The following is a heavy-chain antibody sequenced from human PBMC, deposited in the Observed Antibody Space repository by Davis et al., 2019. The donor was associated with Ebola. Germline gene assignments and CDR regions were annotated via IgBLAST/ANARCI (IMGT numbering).Heavy chain of an antibody. CDR3: AKDYYGHGFDY. CDR1: VITFSSYA. D-gene: IGHD3-16*01. Sequence: GESLKISCTDSVITFSSYAMTWVRQAPGKGLEWVSAISGSGGSTYYADSVKGRFTISTDNSKNNVYLQMNSLRAEDTAVYYCAKDYYGHGFDYWGQGTLVTVSS. V-gene: IGHV3-23*01. CDR2: ISGSGGST. J-gene: IGHJ4*02.